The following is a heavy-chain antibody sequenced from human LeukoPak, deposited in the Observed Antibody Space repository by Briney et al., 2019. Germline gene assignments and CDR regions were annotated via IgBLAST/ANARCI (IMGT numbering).Heavy chain of an antibody. Sequence: GGSLRLSCAASGFTFSSYPMTWVRQAPGKGLEWVSTIGSSAGDTHYADSVKGRFTISRDNSKNSLYLQMNSLRAEDTAVYYCARDHRIGGSWGQGTLVTVSS. CDR1: GFTFSSYP. CDR2: IGSSAGDT. CDR3: ARDHRIGGS. V-gene: IGHV3-23*01. D-gene: IGHD3-16*01. J-gene: IGHJ4*02.